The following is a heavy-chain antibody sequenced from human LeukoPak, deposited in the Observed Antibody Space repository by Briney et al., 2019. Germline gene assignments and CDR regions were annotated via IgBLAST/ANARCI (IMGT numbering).Heavy chain of an antibody. CDR3: ARDGGTTGTTGDAFDI. Sequence: SSETLSLTCTVSGYSISSGYYWGWIRQPPGKGLEWIGSIYHSGSTYYNPSLKSRVTISVDTSKNQFSLKLSSVTAADTAVYYCARDGGTTGTTGDAFDIWGQGTMVTVSS. D-gene: IGHD1-1*01. V-gene: IGHV4-38-2*02. CDR1: GYSISSGYY. CDR2: IYHSGST. J-gene: IGHJ3*02.